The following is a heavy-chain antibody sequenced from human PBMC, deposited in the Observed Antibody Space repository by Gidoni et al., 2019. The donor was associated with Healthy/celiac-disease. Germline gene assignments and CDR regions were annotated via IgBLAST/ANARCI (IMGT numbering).Heavy chain of an antibody. Sequence: EVQLLESGGGLVQPGGSLRPSCAASGFTFSRYARSWVRQAPGKGLEWVSAISGSGGSTYYADSVKGRFTISRDNSKNTLYLQMNSLRAEDTAVYYCAKAFMVRGAAWNYWGQGTLVTVSS. D-gene: IGHD3-10*01. CDR3: AKAFMVRGAAWNY. V-gene: IGHV3-23*01. CDR1: GFTFSRYA. CDR2: ISGSGGST. J-gene: IGHJ4*02.